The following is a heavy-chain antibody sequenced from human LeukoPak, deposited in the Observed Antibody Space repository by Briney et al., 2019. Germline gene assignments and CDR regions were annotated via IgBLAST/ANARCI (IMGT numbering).Heavy chain of an antibody. D-gene: IGHD3-10*01. Sequence: GGTLRLSCAGSGFTFSSYGMSWVRQAPGKGLEWVSAIRGTGTSTYYADSVKGRFTISRDNSKNTLYLQMNSLRAEDTAVYYCAKVTYGSGTYGAFDYWGQGTLVTVSS. CDR1: GFTFSSYG. V-gene: IGHV3-23*01. J-gene: IGHJ4*02. CDR2: IRGTGTST. CDR3: AKVTYGSGTYGAFDY.